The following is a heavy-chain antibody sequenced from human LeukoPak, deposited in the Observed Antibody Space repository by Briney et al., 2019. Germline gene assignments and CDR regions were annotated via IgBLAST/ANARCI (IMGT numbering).Heavy chain of an antibody. V-gene: IGHV3-33*01. CDR1: GFTSSNYG. J-gene: IGHJ4*02. Sequence: PGRSLRLSCVASGFTSSNYGMHWVRQAPGMGLEWVAVIWYDGSNKNYRDSVRGRFTISRDNFKNTLYLEMNSLRAEDTAVYYCATARNNYDYSGFSALDYWGQGTLVTVAS. D-gene: IGHD3-22*01. CDR2: IWYDGSNK. CDR3: ATARNNYDYSGFSALDY.